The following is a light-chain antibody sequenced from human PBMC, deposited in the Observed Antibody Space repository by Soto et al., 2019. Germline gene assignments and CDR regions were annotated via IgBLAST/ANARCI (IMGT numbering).Light chain of an antibody. V-gene: IGKV1-27*01. Sequence: DIQRTQSPSSLSASVGDTVTITCRASQGISNYLAWYQQKPGQVPNLLIYAASTLQSGVPSRFSGSGSGTDVTLTISRLRPEDVATYYCQKYNNAPRTFGQGTKVEI. CDR3: QKYNNAPRT. J-gene: IGKJ1*01. CDR1: QGISNY. CDR2: AAS.